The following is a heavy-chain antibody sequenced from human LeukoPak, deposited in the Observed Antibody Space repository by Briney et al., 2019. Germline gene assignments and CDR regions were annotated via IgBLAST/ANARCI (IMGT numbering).Heavy chain of an antibody. CDR3: VVSPNQDFFDY. J-gene: IGHJ4*02. CDR1: GVSINSHY. V-gene: IGHV4-4*09. CDR2: IYGSGRT. Sequence: PSDTLSLTCTVSGVSINSHYLNWIRQPPGKGLEWIGYIYGSGRTNYNPSLKSRVTMSVDTSKSQFSLRLSSVTAADTAVYYRVVSPNQDFFDYWGQGPLVTVSS.